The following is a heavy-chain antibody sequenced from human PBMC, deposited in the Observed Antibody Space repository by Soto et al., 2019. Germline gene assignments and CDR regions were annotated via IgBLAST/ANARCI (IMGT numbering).Heavy chain of an antibody. CDR3: ARGPALRYYDMSGYRGSFEY. V-gene: IGHV1-46*01. J-gene: IGHJ4*02. CDR1: GYTVSSFY. CDR2: MRPSDGST. Sequence: QVQLVQSGAEVVKPGASLTISCRASGYTVSSFYLHWVRQAPGQGLEWMGVMRPSDGSTNYAQKCQGRVTMTRATPTNTVYMDLSSLRSDDTAVYYCARGPALRYYDMSGYRGSFEYWGLGTLVTVSS. D-gene: IGHD3-22*01.